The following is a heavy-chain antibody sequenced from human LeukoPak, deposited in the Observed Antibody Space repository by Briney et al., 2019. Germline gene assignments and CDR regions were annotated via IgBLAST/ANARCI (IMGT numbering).Heavy chain of an antibody. Sequence: GGSLRLSCAVSGLTFSSSWMDWVRQAPGKGLEWVANIKEDGSEKNYVDSVKGRFTISRDNAKNSLYLQMNSLRAEDTAVYYCARDYMILGQWKDWGQGTLVTVSS. J-gene: IGHJ4*02. D-gene: IGHD3/OR15-3a*01. CDR2: IKEDGSEK. CDR3: ARDYMILGQWKD. V-gene: IGHV3-7*03. CDR1: GLTFSSSW.